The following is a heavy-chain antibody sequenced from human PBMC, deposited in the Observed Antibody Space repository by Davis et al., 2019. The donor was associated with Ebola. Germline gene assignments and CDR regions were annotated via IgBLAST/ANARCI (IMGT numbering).Heavy chain of an antibody. J-gene: IGHJ5*02. CDR1: GGSFSGYY. D-gene: IGHD3-3*01. V-gene: IGHV4-34*01. CDR3: ARVRGYDFWSGYVNWFDP. CDR2: INHSGST. Sequence: SETLSLTCAVYGGSFSGYYWSWIRQPPGKGLEWIGEINHSGSTNYNPSLKSRVTISVDTSKNQFSLKLSSMTAADTAVYDCARVRGYDFWSGYVNWFDPWGQGTLVTVSS.